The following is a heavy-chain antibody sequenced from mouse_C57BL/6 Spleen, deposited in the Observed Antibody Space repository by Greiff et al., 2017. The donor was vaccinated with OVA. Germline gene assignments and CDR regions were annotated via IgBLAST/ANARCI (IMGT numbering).Heavy chain of an antibody. Sequence: EVKLVESGPELAKPGASVKIPCKASGYTFTDYNMDWVKQSHGKSLEWIGDINPNNGGTIYNQKFKGKATLTVDKSSSTAYMELRSLTSEDTAVYYCAREGLYSWFAYWGQGTLVTVSA. D-gene: IGHD1-1*01. CDR2: INPNNGGT. CDR3: AREGLYSWFAY. CDR1: GYTFTDYN. J-gene: IGHJ3*01. V-gene: IGHV1-18*01.